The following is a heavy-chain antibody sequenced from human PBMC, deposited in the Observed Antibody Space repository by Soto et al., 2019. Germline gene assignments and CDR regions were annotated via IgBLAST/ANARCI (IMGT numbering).Heavy chain of an antibody. CDR1: GGSISDYY. J-gene: IGHJ3*02. Sequence: PSETLSLTYIVSGGSISDYYWSWIRQPPGKGLEWIGYIYYSVSSNYNPSLKSRVTISVDTSKNQFSLKLSSVTAVDTAVYYCARTYDSSGPNSGGYGFDIWGQGTMVTVSS. CDR3: ARTYDSSGPNSGGYGFDI. V-gene: IGHV4-59*01. CDR2: IYYSVSS. D-gene: IGHD3-22*01.